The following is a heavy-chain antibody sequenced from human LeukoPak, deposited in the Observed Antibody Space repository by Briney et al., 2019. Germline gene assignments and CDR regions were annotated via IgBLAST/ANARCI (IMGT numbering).Heavy chain of an antibody. D-gene: IGHD3-10*01. CDR2: ISGRAGST. V-gene: IGHV3-23*01. Sequence: GGSLRLSCAASGFTFSSFAMHWVRQAPGKGLEWVSGISGRAGSTYYADCVKGRFTISRDNSKNTLFLQMNTLRAEDTAVYFCAKAPNFASGNYYAFDCWGQGTLVTVSS. J-gene: IGHJ4*02. CDR1: GFTFSSFA. CDR3: AKAPNFASGNYYAFDC.